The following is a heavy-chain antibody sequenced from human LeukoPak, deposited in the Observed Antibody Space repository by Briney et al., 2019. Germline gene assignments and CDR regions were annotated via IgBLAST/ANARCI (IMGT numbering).Heavy chain of an antibody. CDR3: ANTMYSSAWSPFDY. CDR1: TFTFSSYG. D-gene: IGHD6-19*01. V-gene: IGHV3-30*02. J-gene: IGHJ4*02. CDR2: IQYDGNKR. Sequence: PGGSLRLSCAASTFTFSSYGMHWVRQAPGKGLEWVAFIQYDGNKRYYADSVKGRFTISRDNPKNTLYLQMNSLRPEDTALYYCANTMYSSAWSPFDYWGRGTLVTVSS.